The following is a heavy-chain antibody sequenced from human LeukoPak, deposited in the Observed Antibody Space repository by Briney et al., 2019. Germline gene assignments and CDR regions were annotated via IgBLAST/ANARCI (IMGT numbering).Heavy chain of an antibody. V-gene: IGHV3-33*01. J-gene: IGHJ3*01. CDR1: GITFSSYG. D-gene: IGHD6-13*01. Sequence: PGRSLRLSCEASGITFSSYGIHWVRQAPGKGLEWVAVIWPDESNKYYADSVKGRFTISRDNSKNTLWLQMNSLRAEDTALYYCASAAGAFDFWGQGTMVTVSS. CDR2: IWPDESNK. CDR3: ASAAGAFDF.